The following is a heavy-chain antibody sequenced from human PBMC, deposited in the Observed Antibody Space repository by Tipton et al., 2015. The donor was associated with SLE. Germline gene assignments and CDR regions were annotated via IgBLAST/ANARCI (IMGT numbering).Heavy chain of an antibody. D-gene: IGHD3-10*02. CDR3: AKDPMLEHRGMDV. J-gene: IGHJ6*02. V-gene: IGHV3-30*02. CDR2: IRYDGSNK. CDR1: GFTFSSYG. Sequence: SLRLSCAASGFTFSSYGMHWVRQAPGKGLEWVAFIRYDGSNKYYADSVKGRFTISRDNSKNTLYLQMNSLRAEDTAVYYCAKDPMLEHRGMDVWGQGTTVTVSS.